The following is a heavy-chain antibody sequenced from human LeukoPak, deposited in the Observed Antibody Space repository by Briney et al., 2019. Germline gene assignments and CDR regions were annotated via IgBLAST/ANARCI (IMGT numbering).Heavy chain of an antibody. J-gene: IGHJ5*02. CDR2: IHYSGST. V-gene: IGHV4-39*07. D-gene: IGHD3-9*01. Sequence: TSSETLSLTCTVSGGSISSSDYYWGWIRQPPGKGLEWIASIHYSGSTYYKPSLRSRVTMSVDASKNQFSLKLSSVTAADTAVYYCARGSYLRYFDWLLPTWGQGILVTVSS. CDR1: GGSISSSDYY. CDR3: ARGSYLRYFDWLLPT.